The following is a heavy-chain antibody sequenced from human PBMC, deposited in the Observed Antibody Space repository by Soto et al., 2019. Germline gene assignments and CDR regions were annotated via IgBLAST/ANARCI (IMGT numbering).Heavy chain of an antibody. CDR1: GGSISSSNW. V-gene: IGHV4-4*02. Sequence: PSETLSLTCAVSGGSISSSNWWSWVRQPPGKGLEWIGEIYHSGSTNYNPSLKSRVTISVDKSKNQFSLKLSSVTAADTAVYYCARATTTAQQNWFAPWGQGTLVTVSS. CDR3: ARATTTAQQNWFAP. D-gene: IGHD4-4*01. CDR2: IYHSGST. J-gene: IGHJ5*02.